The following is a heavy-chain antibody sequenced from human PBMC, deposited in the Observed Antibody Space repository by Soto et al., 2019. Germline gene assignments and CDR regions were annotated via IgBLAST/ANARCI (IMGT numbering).Heavy chain of an antibody. CDR2: ISAYNGNT. CDR1: GYTFTSYG. V-gene: IGHV1-18*01. D-gene: IGHD3-16*02. CDR3: ASDVMITFGGVIADYCCYGMDV. Sequence: QVQLVQSGAEVKKPGASVKVSCKASGYTFTSYGISWVRQAPGQGLEWMGWISAYNGNTNYAQKLQGRVTMTTDTAASTAYMELRSLRSDDTAVYYCASDVMITFGGVIADYCCYGMDVWGQGTTVTVSS. J-gene: IGHJ6*02.